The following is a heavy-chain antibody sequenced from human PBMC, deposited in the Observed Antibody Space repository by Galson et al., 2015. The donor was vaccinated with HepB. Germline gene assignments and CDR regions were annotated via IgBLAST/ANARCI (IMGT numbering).Heavy chain of an antibody. CDR3: ARGDAEPQYYYGSGSYYAPYGMDV. J-gene: IGHJ6*02. CDR2: INHSGST. V-gene: IGHV4-34*01. Sequence: TLSLTCAVYGGSFSGYYWSWIRQPPGKGLEWIGEINHSGSTNYNPSLKSRVTISVDTSRNQFSLKLSSVTAADTAVYYCARGDAEPQYYYGSGSYYAPYGMDVWGQGTTVTVSS. CDR1: GGSFSGYY. D-gene: IGHD3-10*01.